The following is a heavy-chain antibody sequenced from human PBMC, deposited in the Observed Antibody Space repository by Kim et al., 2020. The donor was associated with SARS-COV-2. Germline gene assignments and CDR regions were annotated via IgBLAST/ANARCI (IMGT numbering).Heavy chain of an antibody. CDR2: ISIDGSTT. CDR1: GFTLSDYW. CDR3: GRRMYSGTYFYFDY. V-gene: IGHV3-74*01. Sequence: GGSLRLSCAASGFTLSDYWMHWVRQAPGEGLVWVSRISIDGSTTNYADSVKGRFTISRDKAKNTLYLRMNSLRVEDTAIYYCGRRMYSGTYFYFDYWGQGTLVTVSS. J-gene: IGHJ4*02. D-gene: IGHD1-26*01.